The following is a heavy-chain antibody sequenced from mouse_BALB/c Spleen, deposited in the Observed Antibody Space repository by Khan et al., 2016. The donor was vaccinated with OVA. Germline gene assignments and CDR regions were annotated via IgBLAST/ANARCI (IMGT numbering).Heavy chain of an antibody. V-gene: IGHV1S56*01. CDR1: GYTFTSYD. Sequence: QVQLKQSGPELVKPGALVKISCKASGYTFTSYDINRVMQRPGQGLEWIGWIYPGDDSTKYNEKFKDKATLTADKSSSTAYMQLSSLTSDNSAVYFCAREGLRGVAMDYWGQGTSVTVSS. J-gene: IGHJ4*01. CDR2: IYPGDDST. CDR3: AREGLRGVAMDY. D-gene: IGHD2-4*01.